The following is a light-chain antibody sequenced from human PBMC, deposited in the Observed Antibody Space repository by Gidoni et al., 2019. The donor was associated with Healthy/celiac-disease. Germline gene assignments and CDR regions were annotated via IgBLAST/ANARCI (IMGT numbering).Light chain of an antibody. CDR2: QDS. CDR3: QAWDSSRVV. CDR1: KLGDRY. V-gene: IGLV3-1*01. Sequence: SYELTQPPSVSVSPGQTASITCSGDKLGDRYACCYQQKPGQSPVLVIYQDSKRPSGIPERFSGSNSGNTATLTISGTQAMDEADYYCQAWDSSRVVFGGGTKLTVL. J-gene: IGLJ2*01.